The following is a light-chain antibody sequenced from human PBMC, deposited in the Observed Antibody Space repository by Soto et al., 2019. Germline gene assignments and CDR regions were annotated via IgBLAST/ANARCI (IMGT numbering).Light chain of an antibody. V-gene: IGKV3-11*01. Sequence: VLTQSPATLSLSPGDRATLSCRASQSVFGYLAWYQHKPGQAPRLLIYDAYKRATGVPARFSGSGSETDFQLIISSIEPEDFAVYYCQQRSDSPPLTFGGGTRVEIK. J-gene: IGKJ4*01. CDR1: QSVFGY. CDR3: QQRSDSPPLT. CDR2: DAY.